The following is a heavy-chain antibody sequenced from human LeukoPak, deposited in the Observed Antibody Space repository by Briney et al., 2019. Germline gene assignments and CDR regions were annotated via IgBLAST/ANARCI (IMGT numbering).Heavy chain of an antibody. CDR1: GFRLSTYG. CDR2: ITGTGGST. Sequence: GSLRLSCAASGFRLSTYGVSWVRRPPGKGLEWVSGITGTGGSTYYADSVKGRFTVSRDTSKNTLYLQMNSLRAEDTAIYYCAKDHGTAVAGFYYWGQGTLVTVSS. J-gene: IGHJ4*02. V-gene: IGHV3-23*01. D-gene: IGHD6-19*01. CDR3: AKDHGTAVAGFYY.